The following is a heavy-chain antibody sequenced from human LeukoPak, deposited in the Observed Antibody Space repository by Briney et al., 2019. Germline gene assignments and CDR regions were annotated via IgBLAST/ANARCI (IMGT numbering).Heavy chain of an antibody. V-gene: IGHV3-23*01. CDR2: IFPSGGEI. Sequence: GGSLRLSSAASGFTFSTFAMIWVRQPPGKGLEWVSSIFPSGGEIHYADSVRGRFTISRDNSKSTLSLQMNSLRAEDTAMYYCATYRQVLLPFESWGQGTLVTVSS. D-gene: IGHD2-8*02. CDR1: GFTFSTFA. J-gene: IGHJ4*02. CDR3: ATYRQVLLPFES.